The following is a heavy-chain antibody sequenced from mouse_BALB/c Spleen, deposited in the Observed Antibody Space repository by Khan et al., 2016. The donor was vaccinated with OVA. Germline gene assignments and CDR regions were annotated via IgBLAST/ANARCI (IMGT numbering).Heavy chain of an antibody. V-gene: IGHV5-9*02. J-gene: IGHJ3*01. CDR2: ISSGGSYS. CDR1: GFAFISYD. D-gene: IGHD2-10*01. Sequence: EVKLLESGGGLVKPGGSLKLSCAASGFAFISYDMSWVRQTPEKRLEWVATISSGGSYSYYPDSVKGRFTISRDIDRKTLYLQMSSLRSEDTAFYYCARPSYYGNPWFTYWGQGTLVTVSA. CDR3: ARPSYYGNPWFTY.